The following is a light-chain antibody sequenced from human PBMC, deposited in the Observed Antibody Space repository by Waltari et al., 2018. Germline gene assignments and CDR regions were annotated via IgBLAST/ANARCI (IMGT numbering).Light chain of an antibody. CDR1: PSVGNS. CDR2: RAS. V-gene: IGKV3-15*01. Sequence: EIVMTQSPASLSVSPGDRVTPSCRASPSVGNSLAWYQQRPGRAPGLLVYRASTRASDIPARFSGSGSGTDFTLSISTLQSEDFAVYYCQQYDDWPRTFGQGTKVEIK. J-gene: IGKJ1*01. CDR3: QQYDDWPRT.